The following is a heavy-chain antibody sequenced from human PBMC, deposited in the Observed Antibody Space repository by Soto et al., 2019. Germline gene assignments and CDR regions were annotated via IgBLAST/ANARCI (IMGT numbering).Heavy chain of an antibody. V-gene: IGHV1-69*13. CDR1: GGTFSSYA. CDR2: IITIFGTA. Sequence: ASVKVSCKASGGTFSSYAISWVRQAPGQGLEWMGGIITIFGTANYAQKFQGRVTITADESTSTAYMELSSLRSEDTAVYYCARDRVRYSSSSGGYYYYMDVWGKGTTVTVSS. D-gene: IGHD6-6*01. CDR3: ARDRVRYSSSSGGYYYYMDV. J-gene: IGHJ6*03.